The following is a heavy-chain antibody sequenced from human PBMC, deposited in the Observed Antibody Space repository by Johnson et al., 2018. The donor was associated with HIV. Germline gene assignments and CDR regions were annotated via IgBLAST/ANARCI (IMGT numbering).Heavy chain of an antibody. CDR2: IKQDGSEK. CDR1: GFTFSSYW. Sequence: VQLVESGGGLVQPGGSLRLSCAASGFTFSSYWMSWVRQAPGKGLEWVANIKQDGSEKYYVDSVKGRFTISRDNSKNTLYLQMNSLRAEDTAVYYCAKDRTSAQSAFDIWGRGIMVTVSS. J-gene: IGHJ3*02. D-gene: IGHD1-1*01. V-gene: IGHV3-7*03. CDR3: AKDRTSAQSAFDI.